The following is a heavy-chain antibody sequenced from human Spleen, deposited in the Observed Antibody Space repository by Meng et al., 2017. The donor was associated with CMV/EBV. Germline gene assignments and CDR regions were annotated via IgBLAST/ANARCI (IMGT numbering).Heavy chain of an antibody. CDR3: AKDADNYYGLDV. V-gene: IGHV3-23*01. CDR2: ISGTTGTP. CDR1: GFTFNNYA. J-gene: IGHJ6*02. Sequence: GESLKISCVVSGFTFNNYAMSWVRQAPGKGLEWVSAISGTTGTPYYADSVKGRFTISRDSSKNILYLQMTSLRAEDTAVYYCAKDADNYYGLDVWGQGTTVTVSS.